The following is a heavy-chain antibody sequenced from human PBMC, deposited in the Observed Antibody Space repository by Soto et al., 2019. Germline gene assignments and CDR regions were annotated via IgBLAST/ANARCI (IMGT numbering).Heavy chain of an antibody. CDR1: GGTFSSYT. CDR2: IIPILGIA. Sequence: QVQLVQSGAEVKKPGSSVKVSCKASGGTFSSYTISWVRQAPGQGLEWMGRIIPILGIANYAQKFQGRVTITADKSTSTAYMELSSLRSEDTAVYYCARDWEDYYGSGSYPGWFDPWGQGTLVTVSS. CDR3: ARDWEDYYGSGSYPGWFDP. V-gene: IGHV1-69*08. D-gene: IGHD3-10*01. J-gene: IGHJ5*02.